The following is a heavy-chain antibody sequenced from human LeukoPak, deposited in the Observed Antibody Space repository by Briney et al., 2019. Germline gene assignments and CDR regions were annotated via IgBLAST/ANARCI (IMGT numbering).Heavy chain of an antibody. Sequence: SGGSLRLSCAASGFTFSNYWMSWVRQAPGKGLEWVANVKGDGSEKHYVDSVKGRFTISRDNAKNTLYLQMDSLRAEDTALYYCATIDYYNDSWGQGTLVTVSS. CDR3: ATIDYYNDS. CDR2: VKGDGSEK. V-gene: IGHV3-7*02. J-gene: IGHJ4*02. D-gene: IGHD1-7*01. CDR1: GFTFSNYW.